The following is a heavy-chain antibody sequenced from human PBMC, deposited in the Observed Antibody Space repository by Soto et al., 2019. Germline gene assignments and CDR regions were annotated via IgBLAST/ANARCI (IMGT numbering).Heavy chain of an antibody. V-gene: IGHV1-18*01. D-gene: IGHD1-26*01. CDR2: FSAYNGNT. CDR1: GYTFTSYG. J-gene: IGHJ4*02. CDR3: ARDLPYYIVGATTRYFDY. Sequence: ASVKVSCKASGYTFTSYGISWVRQAPGQGLEWMVWFSAYNGNTNYAQKLQGRVTMTTDISTSTAYMELSSLRSDDTAVYYCARDLPYYIVGATTRYFDYWGQGTLVTVS.